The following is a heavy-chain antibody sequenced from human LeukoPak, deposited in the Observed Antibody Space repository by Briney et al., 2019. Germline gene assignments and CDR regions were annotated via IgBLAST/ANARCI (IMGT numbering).Heavy chain of an antibody. J-gene: IGHJ6*03. CDR3: LAGYYYYYMDV. D-gene: IGHD3-16*01. V-gene: IGHV3-74*01. Sequence: PGGSLRLSCAASGFAFSNYWLHWVRQAPGKGLEWVARNNTHGSSTNYADSVKGRFTISRDNAKNTLYLQMTSLSAEDTAVYYALAGYYYYYMDVWGKGTTVTVSS. CDR2: NNTHGSST. CDR1: GFAFSNYW.